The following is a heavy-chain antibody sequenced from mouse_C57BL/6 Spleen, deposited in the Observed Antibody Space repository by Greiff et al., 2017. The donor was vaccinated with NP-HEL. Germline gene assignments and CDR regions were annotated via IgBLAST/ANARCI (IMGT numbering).Heavy chain of an antibody. J-gene: IGHJ4*01. CDR1: GYTFTSYW. D-gene: IGHD2-5*01. CDR2: IDPSDSET. Sequence: QVQLQQPGAELVRPGSSVKLSCKASGYTFTSYWMHWVKQRPIQGLEWIGNIDPSDSETHYNQKFKDKATLTVDKSSSTAYMQLSSLTSEDSAVYFCARRYSNYYYAMDYWGQGTSVTVSS. CDR3: ARRYSNYYYAMDY. V-gene: IGHV1-52*01.